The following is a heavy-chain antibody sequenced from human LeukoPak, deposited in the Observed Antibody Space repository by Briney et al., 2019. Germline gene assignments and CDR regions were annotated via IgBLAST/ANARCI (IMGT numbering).Heavy chain of an antibody. D-gene: IGHD4-17*01. CDR1: GFTFSSYS. J-gene: IGHJ3*02. V-gene: IGHV3-21*01. CDR3: ARDYSMEGADYADAFDI. CDR2: ISSSSNYI. Sequence: GGSLRLSCAASGFTFSSYSMNWVRQAPGKGLEWVSSISSSSNYIYYADSVKGRFTLSRDNAKNSLYLQMNSLRAEDTAVYFCARDYSMEGADYADAFDIWGQGTMVTVSS.